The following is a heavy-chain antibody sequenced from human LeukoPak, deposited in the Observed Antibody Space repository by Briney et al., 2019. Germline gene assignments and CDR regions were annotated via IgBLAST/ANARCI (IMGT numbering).Heavy chain of an antibody. Sequence: GGSLRLSCAASGFTFSSYGMHWVRQAPGKGLEWVAVVWYDGSNKYYADSVKGRFTISRDNSKNTLYLQMNSLRAEDTAVYYCAKDGYCSGGSCYSRVFDPWGQGTLVTVSS. CDR3: AKDGYCSGGSCYSRVFDP. D-gene: IGHD2-15*01. CDR2: VWYDGSNK. V-gene: IGHV3-33*06. J-gene: IGHJ5*02. CDR1: GFTFSSYG.